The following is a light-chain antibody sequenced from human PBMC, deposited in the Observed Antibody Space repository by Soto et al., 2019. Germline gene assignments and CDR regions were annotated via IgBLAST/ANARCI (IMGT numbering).Light chain of an antibody. CDR2: WAS. Sequence: DIVMTQSPDSLAVSLGERATINCKSSQSVLYSSNNKNYLAWYQQKPGQPPKLLIYWASTRESGVPDRFSGSGSGTDLNLTISSLRAEDVAVYYCQQYYRSPLTFGPGTKVDIK. V-gene: IGKV4-1*01. CDR1: QSVLYSSNNKNY. CDR3: QQYYRSPLT. J-gene: IGKJ3*01.